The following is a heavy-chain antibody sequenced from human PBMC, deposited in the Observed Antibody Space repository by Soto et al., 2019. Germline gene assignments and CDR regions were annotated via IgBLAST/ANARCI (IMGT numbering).Heavy chain of an antibody. CDR3: VRSAWVVAGTISNWFDP. V-gene: IGHV3-33*01. J-gene: IGHJ5*02. Sequence: QVQLVESGGGVVQPGRSLRLSCAASGFTFSTYGMHWVRQAPGKGLEWVAVIWYDGSNKFYADSVKGRFTISRDNSKNTVDLQMTSLRAEDTAVYHCVRSAWVVAGTISNWFDPWGQGTLVTVSS. CDR1: GFTFSTYG. CDR2: IWYDGSNK. D-gene: IGHD2-15*01.